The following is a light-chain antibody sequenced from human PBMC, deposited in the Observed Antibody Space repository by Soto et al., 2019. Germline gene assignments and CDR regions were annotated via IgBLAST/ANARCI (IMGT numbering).Light chain of an antibody. CDR1: QDTNNY. Sequence: DIQLTQSPSFLSASVGDRITITCRASQDTNNYLAWYQQKPGEAPKLLMYVASTLQSGVPSRFSGSGSGTEFTLTISSLQPEDFATDFCQQLNSFPLTFGGGTKAEIK. V-gene: IGKV1-9*01. J-gene: IGKJ4*01. CDR3: QQLNSFPLT. CDR2: VAS.